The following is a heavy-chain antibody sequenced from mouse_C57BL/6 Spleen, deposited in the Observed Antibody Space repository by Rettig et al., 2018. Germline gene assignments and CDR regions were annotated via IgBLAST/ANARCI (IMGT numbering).Heavy chain of an antibody. CDR2: ISSGSSTI. J-gene: IGHJ1*03. Sequence: LKLSCAASGFTFSDYGMHWVRQAPEKGLEWVAYISSGSSTIYYADTVEGRFTISRDNAKNTLFLQMTSLRSEDTAMYYCARVGSSFYWYFDVWGTGTTVTVSS. CDR1: GFTFSDYG. V-gene: IGHV5-17*01. D-gene: IGHD1-1*01. CDR3: ARVGSSFYWYFDV.